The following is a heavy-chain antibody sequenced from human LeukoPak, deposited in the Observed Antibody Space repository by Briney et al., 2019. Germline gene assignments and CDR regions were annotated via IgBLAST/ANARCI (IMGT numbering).Heavy chain of an antibody. CDR3: ARDLVGSSWSYGMDV. J-gene: IGHJ6*02. CDR1: GVSISSYY. Sequence: SETLSLTCTVSGVSISSYYWSWIRQPPGKGLEWIGYIYYSGNTNYNPSLKSRVTISVDTSKNQFSLKLSSVTAADTAVYYCARDLVGSSWSYGMDVWGQGTTVTVSS. CDR2: IYYSGNT. V-gene: IGHV4-59*01. D-gene: IGHD6-13*01.